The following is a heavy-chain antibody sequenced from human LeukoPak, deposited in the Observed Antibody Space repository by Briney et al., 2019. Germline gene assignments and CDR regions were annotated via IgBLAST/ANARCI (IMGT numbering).Heavy chain of an antibody. Sequence: PGGSLRLSCAASGFTFSSYAMSWVRQAPGKGLEWVSAISGSGGSTYYADSVKGRFTISRDNSKNTLYLQMNSLRAEDTAVYYCAKTNQYSSSPWGGLDYWGQGTLVTVSS. J-gene: IGHJ4*02. CDR3: AKTNQYSSSPWGGLDY. CDR2: ISGSGGST. CDR1: GFTFSSYA. V-gene: IGHV3-23*01. D-gene: IGHD6-6*01.